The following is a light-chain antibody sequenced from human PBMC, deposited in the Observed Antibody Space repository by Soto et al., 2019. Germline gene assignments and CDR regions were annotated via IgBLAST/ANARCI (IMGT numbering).Light chain of an antibody. V-gene: IGLV3-21*02. Sequence: SYELTQPPSVSVAPGQTARITCGGNNIGSKSVHWYQQRPGQAPVLVVYDDGDRPSGIPERFSGSNSGNTATLTISRVEAGDEADYYCQVWDTSGDHVVFGGGTQLTVL. CDR3: QVWDTSGDHVV. CDR1: NIGSKS. CDR2: DDG. J-gene: IGLJ2*01.